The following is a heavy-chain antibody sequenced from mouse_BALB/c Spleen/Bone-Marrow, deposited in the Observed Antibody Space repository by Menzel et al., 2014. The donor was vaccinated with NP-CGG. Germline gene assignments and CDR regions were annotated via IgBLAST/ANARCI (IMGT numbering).Heavy chain of an antibody. Sequence: EVQLQESGPELVKPGASVKLSCRTSGYTFTEYTMHWVKQSHGKSLEWIGGVNPNNGGTIYNQKFKGKATLTVDKSSSTAYMELRSLTSENSAVYYCARKDYGYNYVMDNWGQGTSVTNST. CDR3: ARKDYGYNYVMDN. CDR1: GYTFTEYT. J-gene: IGHJ4*01. D-gene: IGHD1-2*01. V-gene: IGHV1-18*01. CDR2: VNPNNGGT.